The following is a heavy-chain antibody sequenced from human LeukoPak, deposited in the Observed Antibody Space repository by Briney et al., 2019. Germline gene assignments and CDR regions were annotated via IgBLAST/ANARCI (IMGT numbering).Heavy chain of an antibody. D-gene: IGHD6-13*01. CDR2: TYYRSKWYN. CDR1: GDSFSSNSAA. V-gene: IGHV6-1*01. Sequence: SQTLSLTCAISGDSFSSNSAAWNWVRQSPSRGLEWLGRTYYRSKWYNDYAVSVKSQITINTDRSKNKFSLQLNSVTPEDTAVYYCARENSSSWPYYFDYWGQGTLVTVSS. J-gene: IGHJ4*02. CDR3: ARENSSSWPYYFDY.